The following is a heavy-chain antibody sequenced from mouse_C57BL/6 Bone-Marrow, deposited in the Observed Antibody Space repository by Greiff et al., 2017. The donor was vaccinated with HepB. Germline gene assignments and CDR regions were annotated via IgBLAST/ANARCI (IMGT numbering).Heavy chain of an antibody. CDR1: GFSLTSYG. J-gene: IGHJ4*01. D-gene: IGHD1-1*01. V-gene: IGHV2-3*01. CDR3: AKRGIFYYGSSYEDYAMDY. Sequence: VKLVESGPGLVAPSQSLSITCTVSGFSLTSYGVSWVRQPPGKGLEWLGVIWGDGSTNYHSALISRLSISKDNSKSQVFLKLNSLQTDDTATYYCAKRGIFYYGSSYEDYAMDYWGQGTSVTVSS. CDR2: IWGDGST.